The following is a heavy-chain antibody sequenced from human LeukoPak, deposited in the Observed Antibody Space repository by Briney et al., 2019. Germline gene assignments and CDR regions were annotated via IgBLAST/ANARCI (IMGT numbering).Heavy chain of an antibody. CDR2: IYSGGST. D-gene: IGHD5-18*01. CDR3: AREDWSGGYSYGISS. Sequence: PGGSLRLSCAASGFTVSSNYMSRVRQAPGKGLEWVSVIYSGGSTYYADSVKGRFTISRHNSKNTLYLQMNSLRAEDTAVYYCAREDWSGGYSYGISSWGQGTLVTVSS. CDR1: GFTVSSNY. J-gene: IGHJ4*02. V-gene: IGHV3-53*04.